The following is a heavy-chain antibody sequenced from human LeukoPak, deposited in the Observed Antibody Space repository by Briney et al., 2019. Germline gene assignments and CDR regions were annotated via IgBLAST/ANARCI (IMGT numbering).Heavy chain of an antibody. V-gene: IGHV5-51*01. CDR2: IYPGDSDT. CDR3: ARPPTYYDFWSGPSGDAFDI. J-gene: IGHJ3*02. Sequence: GGALKISFKGSGYSFTSYWIGWVRQMPGKGVEWMGIIYPGDSDTRYSPSFQGQVTIPADKSIRKAYLEWSSMKAWGAAMDYCARPPTYYDFWSGPSGDAFDIWGQGTMVTVSS. CDR1: GYSFTSYW. D-gene: IGHD3-3*01.